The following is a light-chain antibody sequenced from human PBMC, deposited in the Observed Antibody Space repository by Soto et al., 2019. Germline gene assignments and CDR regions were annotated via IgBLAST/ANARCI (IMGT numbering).Light chain of an antibody. CDR3: QHHNTWPPVYT. Sequence: EMVLTQSPATLSVSPGGRATLSCRASQSVSTNLAWYQQKPGQAPRLLIYDASTRATAIPARFSGSGSGTEFTLTISSLQSEDFAVYYCQHHNTWPPVYTFGQVTKLDIK. CDR2: DAS. V-gene: IGKV3D-15*01. J-gene: IGKJ2*01. CDR1: QSVSTN.